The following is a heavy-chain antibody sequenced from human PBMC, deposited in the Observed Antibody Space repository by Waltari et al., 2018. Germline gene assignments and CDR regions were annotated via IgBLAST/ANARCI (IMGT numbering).Heavy chain of an antibody. D-gene: IGHD2-21*02. V-gene: IGHV1-69*12. CDR2: IIPIFGTA. J-gene: IGHJ6*02. Sequence: QVQLVQSGAEVKKPGSSVKVSCKASGSTFSSYAISWVRQAPGHRLEWMGGIIPIFGTANYAQKFQGRVTITADESTSTAYMELSSLRSEDTAVYYCAGGIIVVVTASYYYYGMDVWGQGTTVTVSS. CDR1: GSTFSSYA. CDR3: AGGIIVVVTASYYYYGMDV.